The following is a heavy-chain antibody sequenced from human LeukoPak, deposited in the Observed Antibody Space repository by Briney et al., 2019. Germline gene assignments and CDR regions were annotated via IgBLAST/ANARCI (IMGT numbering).Heavy chain of an antibody. D-gene: IGHD3-10*01. Sequence: GGSLRLSCSTSGFTFSSYAMHAVRQAPGKGLEYVSAISSNGGSTYYADSVKGRFTISRDNSKNTLYLQMSSLRAEDTAVYYCVKGMVRGVIFFDYGGQGTLVTVSS. CDR2: ISSNGGST. CDR3: VKGMVRGVIFFDY. CDR1: GFTFSSYA. J-gene: IGHJ4*02. V-gene: IGHV3-64D*09.